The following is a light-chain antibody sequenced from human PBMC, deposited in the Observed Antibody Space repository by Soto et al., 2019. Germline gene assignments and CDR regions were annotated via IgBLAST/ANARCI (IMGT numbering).Light chain of an antibody. J-gene: IGLJ1*01. CDR1: SSDVGGYNY. CDR3: SSYTSSRTYV. Sequence: QSALTQPASVSGSPGQSITISCTGTSSDVGGYNYVSWYQQHPGKAPKLMIYDVSNRPSGVSNRFSGSKSGNTASLTISGLQAEDEADYYCSSYTSSRTYVFGTGTKPTVL. CDR2: DVS. V-gene: IGLV2-14*01.